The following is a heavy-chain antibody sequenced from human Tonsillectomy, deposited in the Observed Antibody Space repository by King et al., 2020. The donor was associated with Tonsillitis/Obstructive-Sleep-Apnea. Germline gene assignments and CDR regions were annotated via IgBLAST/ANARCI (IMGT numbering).Heavy chain of an antibody. Sequence: VQLVESGSELKKPGASVKVSCTASGYTFTSYAMNWVRQAPGQGLEWMGWINTNTGNPTYAQGFTGRFVFSLDTSVSTAYLQISSLKAEDTAVYYCASRITIFGVERLIDYWGQGTLVTVSS. V-gene: IGHV7-4-1*02. D-gene: IGHD3-3*01. CDR2: INTNTGNP. CDR3: ASRITIFGVERLIDY. J-gene: IGHJ4*02. CDR1: GYTFTSYA.